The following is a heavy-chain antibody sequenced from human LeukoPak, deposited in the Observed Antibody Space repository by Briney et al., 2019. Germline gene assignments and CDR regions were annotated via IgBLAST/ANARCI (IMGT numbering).Heavy chain of an antibody. Sequence: PGGSLRLSCAASGFTFSSYAMHWVRQAPGKGLEWVAVIWYDGSNKYYADSVKGRFTISRDNSKNTLYLQMNSLRAEDTAVYYCARDGGYCTNGVCWLAYYFDYWGQGTLVTVSS. V-gene: IGHV3-33*08. CDR3: ARDGGYCTNGVCWLAYYFDY. CDR2: IWYDGSNK. D-gene: IGHD2-8*01. CDR1: GFTFSSYA. J-gene: IGHJ4*02.